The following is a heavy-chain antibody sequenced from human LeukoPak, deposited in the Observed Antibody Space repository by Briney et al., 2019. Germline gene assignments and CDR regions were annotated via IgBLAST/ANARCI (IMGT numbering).Heavy chain of an antibody. CDR3: ASGASASNDAFDI. CDR1: GFTFNNYA. Sequence: GGSLRLSCAASGFTFNNYAMSWIRQAPGKGPEWVSGISGSGGNSYYADSVRGRFTISRDNAKNSLYLQMNSLRAEDTAVYYCASGASASNDAFDIWGQGTMVTVSS. CDR2: ISGSGGNS. D-gene: IGHD1-26*01. J-gene: IGHJ3*02. V-gene: IGHV3-23*01.